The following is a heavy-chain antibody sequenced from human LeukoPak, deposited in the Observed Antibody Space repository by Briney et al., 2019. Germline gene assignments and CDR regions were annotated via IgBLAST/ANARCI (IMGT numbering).Heavy chain of an antibody. CDR1: GFTFSSYG. D-gene: IGHD3-3*01. Sequence: GGSLRLSCAASGFTFSSYGMHWVRQAPGKGLEWVAFIRYDGSNKYYADSEKGRFTISRDNSKNTLYLQMNSLRAEDTAVYYCAKEGYYDFWSGYLVYWGQGTLVTVSS. V-gene: IGHV3-30*02. CDR3: AKEGYYDFWSGYLVY. CDR2: IRYDGSNK. J-gene: IGHJ4*02.